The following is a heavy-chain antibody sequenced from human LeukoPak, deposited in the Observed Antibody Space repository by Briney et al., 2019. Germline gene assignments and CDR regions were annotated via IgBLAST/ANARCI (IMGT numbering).Heavy chain of an antibody. Sequence: ASVKVSCKASGGTFSSYAISWVRQAPGQGLEWMGRIIPMFGTANYAPKFLGRVTITTDESSSTAYMELSSLRSEDTAVYYCASRGGPLDGFDIWGQGTMVTVSS. D-gene: IGHD3-16*01. J-gene: IGHJ3*02. V-gene: IGHV1-69*05. CDR1: GGTFSSYA. CDR2: IIPMFGTA. CDR3: ASRGGPLDGFDI.